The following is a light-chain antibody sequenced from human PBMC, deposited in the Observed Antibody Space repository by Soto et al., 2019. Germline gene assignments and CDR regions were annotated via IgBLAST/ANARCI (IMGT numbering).Light chain of an antibody. Sequence: DIQMTQSPSTLSASVGDRVTITCRTSQSISSWLAWYQQKPGRAPKLLIYKASSLESGVPSRFSGGGSGTEFTLTISSLQPDDFATYYCQQYNSYPLTFGGGTKVEIK. CDR2: KAS. V-gene: IGKV1-5*03. CDR3: QQYNSYPLT. J-gene: IGKJ4*01. CDR1: QSISSW.